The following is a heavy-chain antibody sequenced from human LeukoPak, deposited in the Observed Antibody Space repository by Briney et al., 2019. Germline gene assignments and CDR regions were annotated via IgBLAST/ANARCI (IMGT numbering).Heavy chain of an antibody. CDR2: IIPILGIA. V-gene: IGHV1-69*10. J-gene: IGHJ6*02. CDR3: ARASGSYYGSGPYYYGMDV. D-gene: IGHD3-10*01. Sequence: ASVKVSCKASGGTFSSYAISWVRQAPGQGLEWMGRIIPILGIANYAQKFQGRVTITADKSTSTAYMELSSLRSEDTAVYYCARASGSYYGSGPYYYGMDVWGQGTTVTVSS. CDR1: GGTFSSYA.